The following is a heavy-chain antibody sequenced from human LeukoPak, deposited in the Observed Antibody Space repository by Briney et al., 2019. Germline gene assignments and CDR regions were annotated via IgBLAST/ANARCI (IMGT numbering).Heavy chain of an antibody. J-gene: IGHJ3*02. Sequence: GGSLRLSCAASGFTFSSYWMHWVRQAPGKGLVWVSRINSDGTSTTYADSVKGRFTISRDNAKNTLYLQMSSLRAEDTAVFYCARGGLDYYDSSGSLYAFDIWGQGTLVTVSS. V-gene: IGHV3-74*01. CDR1: GFTFSSYW. CDR2: INSDGTST. CDR3: ARGGLDYYDSSGSLYAFDI. D-gene: IGHD3-22*01.